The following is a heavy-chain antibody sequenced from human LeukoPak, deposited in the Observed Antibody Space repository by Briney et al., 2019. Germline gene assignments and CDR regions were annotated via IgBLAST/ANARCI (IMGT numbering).Heavy chain of an antibody. V-gene: IGHV3-48*01. D-gene: IGHD3-16*01. CDR2: ISSSSSTI. CDR1: GFTFSSYS. Sequence: GGSLRLSCAASGFTFSSYSMNWVRQAPGKGLEWVSYISSSSSTIYYADSVKGRFTISRDNAKNSLYLQMNSLRAEDTAVYYCARARFRGTFDIWGQGTMVTVSS. CDR3: ARARFRGTFDI. J-gene: IGHJ3*02.